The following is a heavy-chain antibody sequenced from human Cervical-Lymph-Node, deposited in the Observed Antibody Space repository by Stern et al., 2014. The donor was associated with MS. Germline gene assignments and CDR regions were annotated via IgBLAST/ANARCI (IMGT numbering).Heavy chain of an antibody. Sequence: VQLLESGAEVKKPGASVKVSCKVSGYTLTELSMHWVRQAPGKGLEWMGGFDPEDGETIYAQKFQGRVTMTEDTSTATAYMELSSLRSEDTAVYYCATAFIYGRPYFQHWGQGTLVTVSS. J-gene: IGHJ1*01. V-gene: IGHV1-24*01. CDR2: FDPEDGET. CDR3: ATAFIYGRPYFQH. D-gene: IGHD2/OR15-2a*01. CDR1: GYTLTELS.